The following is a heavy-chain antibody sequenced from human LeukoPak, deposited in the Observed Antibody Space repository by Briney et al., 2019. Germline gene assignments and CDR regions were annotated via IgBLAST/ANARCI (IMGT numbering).Heavy chain of an antibody. CDR3: ARGRRTGTAFLDY. CDR1: GYTLTGYY. CDR2: INPNSGGT. D-gene: IGHD1-1*01. J-gene: IGHJ4*02. V-gene: IGHV1-2*02. Sequence: ASVEVSCKASGYTLTGYYMHWVRQAPGQGLEWMGWINPNSGGTNYAQKFQGRVTMTRDTSISTAYMELSRLRSDDTAVYYCARGRRTGTAFLDYWGQGTLVTVSS.